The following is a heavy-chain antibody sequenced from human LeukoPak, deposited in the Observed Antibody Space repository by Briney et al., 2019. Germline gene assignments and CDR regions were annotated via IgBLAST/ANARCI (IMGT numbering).Heavy chain of an antibody. V-gene: IGHV3-48*03. J-gene: IGHJ4*02. CDR2: ISSSGNTI. CDR3: ARLPDLYCSSTSCYENFDY. CDR1: GFTFSSYE. Sequence: GGSLRLSCAASGFTFSSYEMNWVRQAPGKGLEWVSYISSSGNTIYYADSVKGRFTISRDNAKNSLYLQMNSLRAEDTAVYYCARLPDLYCSSTSCYENFDYWGQGTLVTVSS. D-gene: IGHD2-2*01.